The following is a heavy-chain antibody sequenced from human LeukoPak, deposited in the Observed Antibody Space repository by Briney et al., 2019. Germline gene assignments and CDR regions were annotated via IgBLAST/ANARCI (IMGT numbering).Heavy chain of an antibody. CDR2: INSYNGNT. V-gene: IGHV1-18*01. Sequence: ASVKVSCKASGYTFTSYGISWVRQAPGQGLEWMGWINSYNGNTKYARKLQGRVTMTTDTSTSTAYMELRSLRSDDTAVYYCARGSSGWLARDYWGQGTLVTVSS. J-gene: IGHJ4*02. CDR3: ARGSSGWLARDY. D-gene: IGHD6-19*01. CDR1: GYTFTSYG.